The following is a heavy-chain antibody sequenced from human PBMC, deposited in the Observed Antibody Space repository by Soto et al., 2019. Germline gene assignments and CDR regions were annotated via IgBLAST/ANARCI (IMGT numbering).Heavy chain of an antibody. CDR3: ARGSTDSYPGSRIFDF. Sequence: EVQLLESGGDLIQPGGSLRLSCVASGTTFGSRAMSWVRQAPGEGLEWVSTITDSGGDAKYADSVRGRFAISRDNSKKTLYLQMSSLTAEDSAIYYCARGSTDSYPGSRIFDFWGRGTLVTVSS. J-gene: IGHJ4*02. CDR2: ITDSGGDA. V-gene: IGHV3-23*01. CDR1: GTTFGSRA. D-gene: IGHD3-10*01.